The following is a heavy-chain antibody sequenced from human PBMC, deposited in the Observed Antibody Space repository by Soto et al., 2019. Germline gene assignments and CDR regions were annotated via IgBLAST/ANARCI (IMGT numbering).Heavy chain of an antibody. CDR2: VSIGGST. CDR3: ATRRGAGGNFDY. CDR1: GFTFSSYA. J-gene: IGHJ4*02. Sequence: GGSLRLSCAASGFTFSSYAMGWVRQGPGEGLEWVAVVSIGGSTHYEDSVRGRFTISRDNSKNKLSLQMNSLTAEDTAVYFCATRRGAGGNFDYWGQGDLVTVSS. D-gene: IGHD1-26*01. V-gene: IGHV3-23*01.